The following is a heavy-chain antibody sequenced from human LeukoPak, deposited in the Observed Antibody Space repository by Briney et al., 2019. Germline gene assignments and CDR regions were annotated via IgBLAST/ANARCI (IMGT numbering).Heavy chain of an antibody. J-gene: IGHJ4*02. V-gene: IGHV3-30*02. CDR1: GFTFSSYG. Sequence: PGGSLRLSCAASGFTFSSYGMHWVRQAPGKGLEWVAFIRYDGSNKYYADSVKGRFTISRDNSKNTLYLQMNSLRAEDTAVYYCAKPASYSSGWYAAFDYWGQGTLVTVSS. CDR3: AKPASYSSGWYAAFDY. D-gene: IGHD6-19*01. CDR2: IRYDGSNK.